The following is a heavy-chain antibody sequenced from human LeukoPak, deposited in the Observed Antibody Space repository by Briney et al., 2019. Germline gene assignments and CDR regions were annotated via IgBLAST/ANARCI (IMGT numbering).Heavy chain of an antibody. CDR3: AKDLGYGDYEADFDY. CDR2: ISWNSDSV. CDR1: GFTFDDCA. Sequence: GGSLRLSCAASGFTFDDCAMHWVRQAPGKGLEWVSSISWNSDSVAYADSVKGRFTISRDNAKNTLSLQMNSLRVEDTALYYCAKDLGYGDYEADFDYWGQGTLVTVSS. D-gene: IGHD4-17*01. V-gene: IGHV3-9*01. J-gene: IGHJ4*02.